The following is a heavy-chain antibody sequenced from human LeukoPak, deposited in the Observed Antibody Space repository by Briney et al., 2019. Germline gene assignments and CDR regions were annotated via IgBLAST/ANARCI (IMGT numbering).Heavy chain of an antibody. J-gene: IGHJ4*02. CDR3: ARGIAVAGTDFDY. Sequence: ASVKVSCKASGGIFSSYAIYWVRQAPGQGLEWMGWISAYNGNTNYAQKLQGRVTMTTDTSTSTAYMELRSLRSDDTAVYYCARGIAVAGTDFDYWGQGTLVTVSS. CDR1: GGIFSSYA. CDR2: ISAYNGNT. V-gene: IGHV1-18*01. D-gene: IGHD6-19*01.